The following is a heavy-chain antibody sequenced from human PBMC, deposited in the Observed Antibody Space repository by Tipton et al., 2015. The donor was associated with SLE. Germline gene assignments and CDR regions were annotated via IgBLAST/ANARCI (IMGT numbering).Heavy chain of an antibody. Sequence: TLSLTCAVYGGSFSGYYWSWIRQPPGKGLEWIGEINHSGSTNSKPSLKSRVTISVDTSKNQFSLNLSSVTAADTAVYYCARGFLFQGLTFGYWGQGILVSVSS. D-gene: IGHD2/OR15-2a*01. CDR1: GGSFSGYY. J-gene: IGHJ4*02. CDR2: INHSGST. CDR3: ARGFLFQGLTFGY. V-gene: IGHV4-34*01.